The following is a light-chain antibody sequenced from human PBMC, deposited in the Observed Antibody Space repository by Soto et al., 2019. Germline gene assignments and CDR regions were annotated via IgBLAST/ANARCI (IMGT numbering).Light chain of an antibody. CDR2: DAS. CDR1: QDISNY. Sequence: DIQMPRSRSSLSASVGARVTITCQASQDISNYLNWYQQKPGKAPKLLIYDASNLETGVPSRFSASGSRTDFTFSIRRLQPEDIATYYCHQYEMLRTFGQGTRLEIK. V-gene: IGKV1-33*01. J-gene: IGKJ5*01. CDR3: HQYEMLRT.